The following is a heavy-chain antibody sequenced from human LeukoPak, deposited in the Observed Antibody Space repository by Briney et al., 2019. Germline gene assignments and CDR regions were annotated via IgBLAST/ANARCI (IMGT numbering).Heavy chain of an antibody. CDR2: IGDTDADR. D-gene: IGHD1-1*01. V-gene: IGHV3-23*01. CDR1: GFTFDDYA. J-gene: IGHJ4*02. Sequence: PGGSLRLSCAASGFTFDDYAMHWVRQAPGKGLEWVSAIGDTDADRKYADSVKGRFTISRDNSRNTLYLHLNRLRVEDTAIYYCGRDWKLDYWGQGTLVTVSS. CDR3: GRDWKLDY.